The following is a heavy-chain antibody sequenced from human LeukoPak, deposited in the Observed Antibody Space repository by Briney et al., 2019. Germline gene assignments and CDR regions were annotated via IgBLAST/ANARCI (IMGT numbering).Heavy chain of an antibody. V-gene: IGHV1-69*05. D-gene: IGHD2-2*01. Sequence: SVKVSCKASGGTFSSYAISWVRQAPGQGLEWMGGIIPIFGTANYAQKLQGRVAMTTDTSTSTAYMELRSLRSDDTAVYYCARGTVVPAAPSDYWGQGTLVTVSS. J-gene: IGHJ4*02. CDR2: IIPIFGTA. CDR1: GGTFSSYA. CDR3: ARGTVVPAAPSDY.